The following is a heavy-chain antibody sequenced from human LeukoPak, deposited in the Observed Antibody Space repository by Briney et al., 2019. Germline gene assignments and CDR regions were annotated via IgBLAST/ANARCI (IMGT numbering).Heavy chain of an antibody. CDR3: ARDQEITIFGVVIPPDV. V-gene: IGHV3-21*01. Sequence: GGSLRLSCAASGFTFSRYGMNWVRQAPGKGLEWVSSITSGGGYTYYADAVKGRFTISRDNAKSLLYLQMNSLRVEDTAVYYCARDQEITIFGVVIPPDVWGQGTTVTVSS. D-gene: IGHD3-3*01. CDR1: GFTFSRYG. CDR2: ITSGGGYT. J-gene: IGHJ6*02.